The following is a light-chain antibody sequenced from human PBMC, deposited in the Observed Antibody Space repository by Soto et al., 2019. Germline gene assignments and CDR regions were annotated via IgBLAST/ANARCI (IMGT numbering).Light chain of an antibody. CDR1: QSVLYSSNNKHY. J-gene: IGKJ4*01. V-gene: IGKV4-1*01. CDR3: QQYYSTQLS. Sequence: DIVMTPSPDSLAVSLGERATINCKSSQSVLYSSNNKHYLAWYQQKPGQPPKLLIYWASTRESRVPDRFSGSGSGTDFTLTIGSLQAEDGAVYYGQQYYSTQLSFGGGTKVEIK. CDR2: WAS.